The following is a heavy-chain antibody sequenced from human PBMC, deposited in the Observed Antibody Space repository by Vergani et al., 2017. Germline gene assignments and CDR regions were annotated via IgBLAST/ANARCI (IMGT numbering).Heavy chain of an antibody. CDR2: ISWNSGSI. CDR1: GFTFDDYA. D-gene: IGHD6-13*01. V-gene: IGHV3-9*01. Sequence: EVQLVESGGGLVQPGRSLRLSCAASGFTFDDYAMHWVRQAPGKGLEWVSGISWNSGSIGYADSVKGRFTISRDNAKNSLYLQMNSLRAKDTAVYYCAREVGSWLYAFDIWGQGTMVTVSS. CDR3: AREVGSWLYAFDI. J-gene: IGHJ3*02.